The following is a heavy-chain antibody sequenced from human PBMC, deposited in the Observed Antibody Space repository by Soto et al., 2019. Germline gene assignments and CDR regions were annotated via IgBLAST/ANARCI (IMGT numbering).Heavy chain of an antibody. Sequence: PGGSLRLSCAASGFSFSDCGMHGVRQAPGKGLEWVAVISYDGSNKYYADSVKGRFTISRDNSKNTLYLQMKTLRAEDTALDYCAKDNGDKYESGPPPPGYYYGMDVWGQGTTVTVSS. J-gene: IGHJ6*02. CDR3: AKDNGDKYESGPPPPGYYYGMDV. CDR2: ISYDGSNK. D-gene: IGHD3-22*01. CDR1: GFSFSDCG. V-gene: IGHV3-30*18.